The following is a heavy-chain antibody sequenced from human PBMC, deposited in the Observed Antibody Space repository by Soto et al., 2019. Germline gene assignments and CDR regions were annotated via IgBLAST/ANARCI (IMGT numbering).Heavy chain of an antibody. D-gene: IGHD1-1*01. CDR2: ISAYNGNT. CDR3: ARVGFWYNWNVTPLRWFDP. Sequence: GASVKVSCKASGYTFTSYGISWVRQAPGQGLEWMGWISAYNGNTYYAQNLQGRVTMATDTSTSTAYMELRSLRSDDTAVYYCARVGFWYNWNVTPLRWFDPWGQGTLVTVSS. CDR1: GYTFTSYG. V-gene: IGHV1-18*01. J-gene: IGHJ5*02.